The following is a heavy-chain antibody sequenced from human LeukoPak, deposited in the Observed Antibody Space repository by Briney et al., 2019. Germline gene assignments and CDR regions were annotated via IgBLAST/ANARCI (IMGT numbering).Heavy chain of an antibody. CDR1: GYSISSGYY. J-gene: IGHJ6*03. CDR2: IYLSGST. V-gene: IGHV4-38-2*02. D-gene: IGHD3-10*01. Sequence: SETLSLTCTVSGYSISSGYYWGWIRQPPGKGLEWIGSIYLSGSTYYNPSLKSRVTISVDTSKNQFSLKLSSVTAADTAVYYCARVGPGYYYYYYMDVWGKGTTVTISS. CDR3: ARVGPGYYYYYYMDV.